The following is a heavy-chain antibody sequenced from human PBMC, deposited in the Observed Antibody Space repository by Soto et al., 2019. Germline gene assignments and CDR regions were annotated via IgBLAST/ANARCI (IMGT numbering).Heavy chain of an antibody. CDR2: ISYSGNT. CDR3: ARFQFTGRSHFDY. J-gene: IGHJ4*02. Sequence: PSETLSLTCTVSGGSISSGGYFWNWIRQHPGQGLEWIGYISYSGNTYYSPSLKSRLTISLDMSKSQFSLRLSSVTAADTAVYYCARFQFTGRSHFDYWGQGTLVTVSS. V-gene: IGHV4-31*03. D-gene: IGHD2-8*02. CDR1: GGSISSGGYF.